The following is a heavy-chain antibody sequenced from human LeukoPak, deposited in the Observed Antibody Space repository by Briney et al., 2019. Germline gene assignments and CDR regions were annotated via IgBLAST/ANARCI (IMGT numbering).Heavy chain of an antibody. Sequence: SETLSLTCTVSGGSISSSSYYWGWIRQPPGKGLEWIGSIYYSGSTYYNPSLKSRVTISVDTSKNQFSLKLSSVTAADTAVYYCARHPLVVVPAAPSGFWFDPWGQGTLVTVSS. CDR1: GGSISSSSYY. J-gene: IGHJ5*02. CDR3: ARHPLVVVPAAPSGFWFDP. V-gene: IGHV4-39*01. CDR2: IYYSGST. D-gene: IGHD2-2*01.